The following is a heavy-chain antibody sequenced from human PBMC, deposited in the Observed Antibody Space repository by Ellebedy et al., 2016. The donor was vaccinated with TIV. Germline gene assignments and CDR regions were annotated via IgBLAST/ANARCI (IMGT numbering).Heavy chain of an antibody. V-gene: IGHV3-21*01. J-gene: IGHJ3*02. Sequence: GGSLRLSCAASGFSFSSYSMTWVRQAPGKGLEWVSSISSGSSYIYYADSVKGRFTISRDNAKNSLYLQMNSLRAEDTAVYYCARPQVGPTPLGFDIWGQGTMVTVSS. D-gene: IGHD1-26*01. CDR2: ISSGSSYI. CDR3: ARPQVGPTPLGFDI. CDR1: GFSFSSYS.